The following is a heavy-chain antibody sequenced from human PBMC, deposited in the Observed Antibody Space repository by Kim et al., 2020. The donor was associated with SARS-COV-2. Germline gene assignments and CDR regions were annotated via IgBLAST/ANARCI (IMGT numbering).Heavy chain of an antibody. CDR1: GYTFTSYD. CDR2: MNPNSGNT. V-gene: IGHV1-8*01. CDR3: ARPIRSGYYYGMDV. J-gene: IGHJ6*02. Sequence: ASVKVSCKASGYTFTSYDINWVRQATGQGLEWMGWMNPNSGNTGYAQKFQGRVTMTRNTSISTAYMELSSLRSEDTAVYYCARPIRSGYYYGMDVWGQGTTVTVSS.